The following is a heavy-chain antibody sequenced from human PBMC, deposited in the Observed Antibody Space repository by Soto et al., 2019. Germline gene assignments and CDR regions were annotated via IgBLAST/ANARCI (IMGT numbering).Heavy chain of an antibody. V-gene: IGHV1-18*01. CDR2: ISAYNGNT. J-gene: IGHJ6*02. CDR3: ASGIWRGSGSYMHYYYGMDV. CDR1: GYTFTSYG. Sequence: QVQLVQSGAEVKKPGASVKVSCKASGYTFTSYGISWVRQAPGQGLEWMGWISAYNGNTNYAQKLQGRVTMTTDTSTSTAYMELRSLRSDDTAVYYCASGIWRGSGSYMHYYYGMDVWGQGTTVTVSS. D-gene: IGHD3-10*01.